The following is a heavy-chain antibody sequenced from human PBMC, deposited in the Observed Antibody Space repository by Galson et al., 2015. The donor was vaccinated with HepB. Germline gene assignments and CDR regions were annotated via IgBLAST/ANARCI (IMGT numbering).Heavy chain of an antibody. D-gene: IGHD3-16*02. CDR3: TRGSYGCGNFDY. Sequence: SLRLSCAASGFTFSSDWMHWVRQAPGKGLVWVSRINGDGTSTSNADSVKGRFTISRDNAKNTLYLQMNSLRAEDTAVYYCTRGSYGCGNFDYWGQGTLVTVSS. CDR1: GFTFSSDW. J-gene: IGHJ4*02. CDR2: INGDGTST. V-gene: IGHV3-74*01.